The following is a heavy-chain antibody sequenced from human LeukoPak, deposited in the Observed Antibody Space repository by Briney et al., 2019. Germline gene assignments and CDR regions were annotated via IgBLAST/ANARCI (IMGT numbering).Heavy chain of an antibody. Sequence: GGSLRLSCAASGFTFSSYSMNWVRQAPGKGLEWVSYISSSSSTIYYADSVKGRLTISRDNAKNSLYLQMNSLRAEDTAVYYCARDQSIVVPAAMPDAFDIWGQGTMVTVSS. CDR2: ISSSSSTI. D-gene: IGHD2-2*01. J-gene: IGHJ3*02. CDR1: GFTFSSYS. CDR3: ARDQSIVVPAAMPDAFDI. V-gene: IGHV3-48*01.